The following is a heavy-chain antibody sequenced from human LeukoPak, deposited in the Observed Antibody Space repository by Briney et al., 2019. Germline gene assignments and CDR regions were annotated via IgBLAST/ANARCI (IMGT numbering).Heavy chain of an antibody. CDR1: GGSISSYY. CDR3: AGLSGSYRYDYYMDV. Sequence: SETLSLTCTVSGGSISSYYWSWIRQPPGKGLEWIGYIYTSGSTNYNPSLKSRVTISVDTSKNQFSLKLSSVTAADTAVYYCAGLSGSYRYDYYMDVWGKGSTVTVSS. CDR2: IYTSGST. J-gene: IGHJ6*03. D-gene: IGHD1-26*01. V-gene: IGHV4-4*09.